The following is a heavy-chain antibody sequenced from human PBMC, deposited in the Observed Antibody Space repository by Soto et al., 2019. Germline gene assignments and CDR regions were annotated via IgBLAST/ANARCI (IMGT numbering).Heavy chain of an antibody. CDR3: ARSVGAALSDY. Sequence: QVQLVQSGAEVKKPGASVKVSCKASGYTFTSYAMNWVRQAPGQRLEWMGWIYAGNGNTKYSQKFQGRVTITRDTSASTAYMELSSLRSEDTAVYYCARSVGAALSDYWGQGTLVTVSS. D-gene: IGHD1-26*01. J-gene: IGHJ4*02. CDR1: GYTFTSYA. V-gene: IGHV1-3*01. CDR2: IYAGNGNT.